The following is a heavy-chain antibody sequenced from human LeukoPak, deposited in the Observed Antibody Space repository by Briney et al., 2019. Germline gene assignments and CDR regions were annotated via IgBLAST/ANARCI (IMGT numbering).Heavy chain of an antibody. V-gene: IGHV3-23*01. Sequence: QPGGSLRLSCAASGFTFSSYAMSWVRQAPGKGLEWVSAISGSGGSTYYADSVKGRFTISRDNSKNTLYLQMNSLRAEDTAVYYCAKAGGYGDYDPYYYYGMDVWGQGTTVTVSS. CDR1: GFTFSSYA. J-gene: IGHJ6*02. CDR2: ISGSGGST. D-gene: IGHD4-17*01. CDR3: AKAGGYGDYDPYYYYGMDV.